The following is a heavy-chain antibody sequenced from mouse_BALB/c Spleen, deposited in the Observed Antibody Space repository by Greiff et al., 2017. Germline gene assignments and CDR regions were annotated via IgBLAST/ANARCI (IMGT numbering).Heavy chain of an antibody. V-gene: IGHV3-2*02. CDR3: ARDTAWFAY. J-gene: IGHJ3*01. CDR2: ISYSGST. Sequence: DVQLQESGPGLVKPSQSLSLTCTVTGYSITSDYAWNWIRQFPGNKLEWMGYISYSGSTSYNPSLKSRISITRDTSKNQFFLQLNSVTTEDTATYYCARDTAWFAYWGQGTLVTVSA. CDR1: GYSITSDYA.